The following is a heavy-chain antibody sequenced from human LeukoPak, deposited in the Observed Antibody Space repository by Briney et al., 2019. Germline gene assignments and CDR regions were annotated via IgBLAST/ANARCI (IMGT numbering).Heavy chain of an antibody. CDR1: GYSFTNYW. Sequence: GDSLKISCKGSGYSFTNYWIGWVRQMPGKGLEWMGIIYPNASDTRYSPSFRGQVTISADKSITTAYLQWNSLKASDTAMYYCALSSGAYDSAHYFDYWGQGTLVTVSS. D-gene: IGHD3-22*01. J-gene: IGHJ4*02. CDR2: IYPNASDT. CDR3: ALSSGAYDSAHYFDY. V-gene: IGHV5-51*01.